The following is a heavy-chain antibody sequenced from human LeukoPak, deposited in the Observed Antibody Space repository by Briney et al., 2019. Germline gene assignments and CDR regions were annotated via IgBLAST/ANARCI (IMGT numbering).Heavy chain of an antibody. Sequence: GGSLRLFCTASGFTFGDYAMSWVRQAPGKGLEWVGVIRSKAYGGTTEYAASVKGRFTISRDDSKSIAYLQMNSLKTEDTAVYYCTRAGRALLRYFDWLSPTPYYFDYWGQGTLVTVSS. V-gene: IGHV3-49*04. CDR3: TRAGRALLRYFDWLSPTPYYFDY. J-gene: IGHJ4*02. D-gene: IGHD3-9*01. CDR2: IRSKAYGGTT. CDR1: GFTFGDYA.